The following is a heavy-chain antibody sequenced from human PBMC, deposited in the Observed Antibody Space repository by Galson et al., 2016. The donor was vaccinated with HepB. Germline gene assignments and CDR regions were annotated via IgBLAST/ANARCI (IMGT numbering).Heavy chain of an antibody. D-gene: IGHD3-3*02. CDR3: TTDWNNSKFGYNWFDH. CDR1: GLNFTDAW. J-gene: IGHJ5*02. CDR2: IKSTADGGTA. V-gene: IGHV3-15*01. Sequence: SLRLSCAASGLNFTDAWMTWVRQAPGKGLEWVARIKSTADGGTADHATPVKGRFTISRDDSKNTVFLNMNSLKTEDSALYYCTTDWNNSKFGYNWFDHWGQGTLVTVSS.